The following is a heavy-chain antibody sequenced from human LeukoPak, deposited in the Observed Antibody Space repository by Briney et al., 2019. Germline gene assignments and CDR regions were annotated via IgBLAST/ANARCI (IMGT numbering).Heavy chain of an antibody. CDR2: IIPILGIA. D-gene: IGHD1-26*01. CDR1: GGTFSSYA. Sequence: SVKVSCKASGGTFSSYAISWVRQAPGQGLEWMGRIIPILGIANYAQKFQGRVTITADKSTSTAYMELSSLRSEDTAVYYCATGHSGSYPAPGYWGQGTLVTVSS. J-gene: IGHJ4*02. V-gene: IGHV1-69*04. CDR3: ATGHSGSYPAPGY.